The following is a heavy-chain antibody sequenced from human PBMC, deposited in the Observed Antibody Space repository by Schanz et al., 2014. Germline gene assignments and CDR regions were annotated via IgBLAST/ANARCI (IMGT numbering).Heavy chain of an antibody. V-gene: IGHV3-74*01. CDR3: ARGLIAAAGGACDY. CDR1: GFTFSSYW. J-gene: IGHJ4*02. D-gene: IGHD6-13*01. CDR2: IKSDGSSP. Sequence: SCAASGFTFSSYWMHWVRQVPGKGLVWVSRIKSDGSSPSYADSVKGRFTISRDSSKNTLYLQMNSLRAGDAAVYYCARGLIAAAGGACDYGGEGTLDDVSS.